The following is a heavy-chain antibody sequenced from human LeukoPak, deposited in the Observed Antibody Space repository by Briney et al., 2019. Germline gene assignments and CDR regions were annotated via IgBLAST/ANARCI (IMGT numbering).Heavy chain of an antibody. J-gene: IGHJ4*02. CDR3: ARDRDFLSGYNDFDY. V-gene: IGHV3-33*01. D-gene: IGHD3-3*01. CDR2: IWYDGSNK. Sequence: PGGSLRLSCAASGFTFSSYGMHWVRQAPGKGLEWVAVIWYDGSNKYYADSVKGRFTISRDNSKNTLYLQMNSLRAEDTAVYYYARDRDFLSGYNDFDYWGQGTLVTVSS. CDR1: GFTFSSYG.